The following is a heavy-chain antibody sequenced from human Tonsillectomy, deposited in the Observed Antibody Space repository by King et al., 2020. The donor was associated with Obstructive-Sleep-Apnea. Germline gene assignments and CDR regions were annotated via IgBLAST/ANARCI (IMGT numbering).Heavy chain of an antibody. J-gene: IGHJ6*02. V-gene: IGHV4-4*07. CDR3: ARDVPYDWLVPYYYYGMDV. D-gene: IGHD3-9*01. CDR2: MFTSGSP. CDR1: VGSISSYS. Sequence: QLPESGPGLVKPSETLSLTCTVSVGSISSYSWAWLRQPAGGGLGWIGRMFTSGSPHCNPSLKSRATMSVDTSKNQFSLKLSSVTAADTAVYYCARDVPYDWLVPYYYYGMDVWGQGTTVTVSS.